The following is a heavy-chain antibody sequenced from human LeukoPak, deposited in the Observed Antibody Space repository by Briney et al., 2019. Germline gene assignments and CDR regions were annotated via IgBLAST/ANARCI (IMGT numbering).Heavy chain of an antibody. J-gene: IGHJ4*02. V-gene: IGHV3-43*02. CDR3: AKDIRGIAAAGTGDY. D-gene: IGHD6-13*01. CDR2: ISGDGGST. Sequence: PGGSLRLSCAASGFTFDDYAMHWVRQAPGKGLEWVPLISGDGGSTYYADSVKGRFTISRDNSKNSLYLQMNSLRTEDTALYYCAKDIRGIAAAGTGDYWGQGTLVTVSS. CDR1: GFTFDDYA.